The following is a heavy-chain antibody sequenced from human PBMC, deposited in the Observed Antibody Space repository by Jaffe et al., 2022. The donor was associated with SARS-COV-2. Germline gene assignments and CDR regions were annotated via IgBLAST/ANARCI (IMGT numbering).Heavy chain of an antibody. CDR2: SDRERRQI. CDR1: GYTLSEIS. CDR3: ATEVGVREHLFDS. D-gene: IGHD3-16*01. V-gene: IGHV1-24*01. Sequence: QVQLVQPGAEVKRPGASVRLPCKVSGYTLSEISVHWVRQAPGKGLEWMGGSDRERRQIIYAQKFQGRVTMTEDTSTDTAYMELNSLRSDDTGVYYCATEVGVREHLFDSWAQGTLVTVSS. J-gene: IGHJ4*02.